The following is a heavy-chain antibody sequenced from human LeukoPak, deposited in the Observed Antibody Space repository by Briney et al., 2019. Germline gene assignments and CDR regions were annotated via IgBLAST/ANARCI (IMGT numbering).Heavy chain of an antibody. CDR1: GYTFTSYY. D-gene: IGHD2-2*01. CDR3: ARERFSSAKGLDY. J-gene: IGHJ4*02. CDR2: INPSGGST. V-gene: IGHV1-46*01. Sequence: ASVTVSCKASGYTFTSYYIHWVRQAPGQGLEWMGIINPSGGSTNYAQKFQGRVTMTRDTATSTVYMELRSLRSEDTAVYYCARERFSSAKGLDYWGQGTLATVSS.